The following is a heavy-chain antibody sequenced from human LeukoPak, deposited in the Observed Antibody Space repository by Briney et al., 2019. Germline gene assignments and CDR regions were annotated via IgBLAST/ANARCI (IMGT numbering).Heavy chain of an antibody. J-gene: IGHJ6*03. CDR1: GFTFSSYW. CDR2: IKQDGSEK. V-gene: IGHV3-7*01. Sequence: PGGSLRLSCAASGFTFSSYWMSWVRQAPGKGLEWVANIKQDGSEKYYVDSVKGRFTISRDNAKNSLYLQLNSLRAEDTAVYYCARDRWFRDIIYYYMDVWGKGTTVTVSS. CDR3: ARDRWFRDIIYYYMDV. D-gene: IGHD3-10*01.